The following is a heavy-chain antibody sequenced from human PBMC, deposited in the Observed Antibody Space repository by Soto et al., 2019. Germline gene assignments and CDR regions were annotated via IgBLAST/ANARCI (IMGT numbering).Heavy chain of an antibody. D-gene: IGHD2-21*02. V-gene: IGHV3-15*01. Sequence: GGSLRLSCAASGFTFSNAWMSWVRQAPGKGLEWVGRIKSKTDGGTTDYAAPVKGRFTISRDDSKNTLYLQMNSLKTEDTAVYYCTASRRIVVVTAIDYWGQGTLVTAPQ. J-gene: IGHJ4*02. CDR1: GFTFSNAW. CDR2: IKSKTDGGTT. CDR3: TASRRIVVVTAIDY.